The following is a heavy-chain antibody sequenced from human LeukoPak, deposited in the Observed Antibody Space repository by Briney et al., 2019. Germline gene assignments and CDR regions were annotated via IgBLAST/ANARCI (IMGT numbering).Heavy chain of an antibody. CDR2: ISTTSDYI. V-gene: IGHV3-21*01. D-gene: IGHD2-15*01. CDR3: ARDSCSGGSCREFDY. J-gene: IGHJ4*02. CDR1: GFTFSSYN. Sequence: PGGSLRLSCAASGFTFSSYNMNWVRQAPGKGLEWVSSISTTSDYIYYADSLKGRFTISRDNAKNSLYLQMNSLRAEDTAVYYCARDSCSGGSCREFDYWGQGTLVTVSS.